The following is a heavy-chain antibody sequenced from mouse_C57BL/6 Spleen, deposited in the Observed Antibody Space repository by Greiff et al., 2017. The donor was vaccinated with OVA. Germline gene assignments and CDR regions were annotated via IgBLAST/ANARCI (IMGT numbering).Heavy chain of an antibody. J-gene: IGHJ2*01. CDR1: GYTFTSYW. V-gene: IGHV1-69*01. CDR3: ARGNFDY. CDR2: IDPSDSYT. Sequence: QVQLKQSGAELVMPGASVKLSCKASGYTFTSYWMHWVKQRPGQGLEWIGEIDPSDSYTNYNQKFKGKSTLTVDKSSSTAYMQLSSLTSEDSAVYYCARGNFDYWGQGTTLTVSS.